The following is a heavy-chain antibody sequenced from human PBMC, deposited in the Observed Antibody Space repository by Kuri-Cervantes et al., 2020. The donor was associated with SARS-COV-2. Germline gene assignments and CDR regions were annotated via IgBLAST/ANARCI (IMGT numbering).Heavy chain of an antibody. D-gene: IGHD6-6*01. CDR1: GGSVSSGSYY. CDR3: ARGKWSSSSPLDY. V-gene: IGHV4-61*01. Sequence: SETLSLTCTVSGGSVSSGSYYWSWIRQPPGKGLEWIGYIYYSGSTNYNPSLKSRDTISVDASKNQFSLKLSSVTAADTAVYYCARGKWSSSSPLDYWGQGTLVTVSS. CDR2: IYYSGST. J-gene: IGHJ4*02.